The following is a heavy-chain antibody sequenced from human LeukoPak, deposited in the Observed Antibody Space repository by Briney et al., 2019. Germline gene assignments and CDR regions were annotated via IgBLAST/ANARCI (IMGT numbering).Heavy chain of an antibody. CDR2: IYSGGST. CDR3: ARRPADGDYG. CDR1: GFTVSSNH. J-gene: IGHJ4*02. D-gene: IGHD4-17*01. Sequence: SGGSLRLSCAASGFTVSSNHMSWVRQAPGKGLEWVSVIYSGGSTYYADSVKGRFTISRDNAKNSLYLQMNSLRAEDTAVYYCARRPADGDYGWGQGTLVTVSS. V-gene: IGHV3-66*04.